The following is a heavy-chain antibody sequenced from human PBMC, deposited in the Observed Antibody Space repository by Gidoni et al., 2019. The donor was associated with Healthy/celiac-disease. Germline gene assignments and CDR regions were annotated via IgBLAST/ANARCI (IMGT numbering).Heavy chain of an antibody. V-gene: IGHV3-64*01. J-gene: IGHJ4*02. CDR2: ISSNGGST. D-gene: IGHD2-2*01. CDR3: ARGAPVQLLWSTLDY. CDR1: GFTFRSYA. Sequence: EVQLVASGGGVVQPGGSLRLSCAAPGFTFRSYAMHWVRQAPGKGLEYVSAISSNGGSTYYANSVKGRFTISRDNSKNTLYLQMGSLRAEDMAVYYCARGAPVQLLWSTLDYWGQGTLVTVSS.